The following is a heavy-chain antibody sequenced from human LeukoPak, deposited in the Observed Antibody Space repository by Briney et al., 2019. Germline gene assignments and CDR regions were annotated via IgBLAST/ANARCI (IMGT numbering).Heavy chain of an antibody. D-gene: IGHD5-18*01. J-gene: IGHJ4*02. CDR2: VSFGGGT. Sequence: PSETLSLTCTVSGGSISTDYWSWIRQPPGKGLDWIGYVSFGGGTNYNPSLKSRVITSADTSKNQFSLNLTSVTAADTAVYYCATRGYSYGPIHWGQGTLVTVSS. CDR1: GGSISTDY. V-gene: IGHV4-59*01. CDR3: ATRGYSYGPIH.